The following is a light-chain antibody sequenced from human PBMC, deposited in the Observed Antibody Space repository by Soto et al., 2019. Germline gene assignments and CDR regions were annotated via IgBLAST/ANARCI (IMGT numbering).Light chain of an antibody. V-gene: IGKV1-17*01. CDR2: AAS. CDR3: LQHISYPRT. J-gene: IGKJ1*01. CDR1: QAITND. Sequence: DIQMTQSPSSLSASVGDRVTITCRASQAITNDLSWYQQKPGEPPKRLIYAASTLHSGVPSRFSGSGSGTEFTLTISSLQPEDFATYFCLQHISYPRTFGQGTKVEIK.